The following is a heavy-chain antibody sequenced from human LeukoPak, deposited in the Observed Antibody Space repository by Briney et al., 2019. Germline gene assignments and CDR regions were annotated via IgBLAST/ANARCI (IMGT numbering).Heavy chain of an antibody. D-gene: IGHD3-16*01. CDR3: ARALRGRFDY. J-gene: IGHJ4*02. V-gene: IGHV1-8*02. CDR2: MNPNSGNT. Sequence: ASVKVSCKASGGTFSSYAISWVRQAPGQGLEWMGWMNPNSGNTGYAQKFQGRVTMTRNTSISTAYMELSSLRSEDTAVYYCARALRGRFDYWGQGTLVTVSS. CDR1: GGTFSSYA.